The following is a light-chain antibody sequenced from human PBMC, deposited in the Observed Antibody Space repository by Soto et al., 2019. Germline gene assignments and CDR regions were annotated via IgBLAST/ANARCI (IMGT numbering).Light chain of an antibody. J-gene: IGKJ1*01. CDR2: GAS. CDR3: QQYGSSPRT. CDR1: QSVSSSY. V-gene: IGKV3-20*01. Sequence: VLTQSPRTLSLSPGERASLSCRASQSVSSSYLAWYQQKPGQAPRLLIYGASSRATGIPDRFSGSGSGTDFTLIISRLEPEDFAMYYCQQYGSSPRTFGQGTKVDIK.